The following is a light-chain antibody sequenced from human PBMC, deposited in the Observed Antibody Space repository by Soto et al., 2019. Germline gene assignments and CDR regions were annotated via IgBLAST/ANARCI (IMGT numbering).Light chain of an antibody. V-gene: IGKV1-39*01. J-gene: IGKJ2*01. CDR2: GAS. Sequence: DIQMTQSPSSLSASVGDRVTITCLASQSIRSDLNWYHQKPGKTPQLLIYGASNLQSGAPSRFTGSGSGTHFTRTISSLQPEDFATYYCQQSYTTPYTFGQGTKLEIK. CDR3: QQSYTTPYT. CDR1: QSIRSD.